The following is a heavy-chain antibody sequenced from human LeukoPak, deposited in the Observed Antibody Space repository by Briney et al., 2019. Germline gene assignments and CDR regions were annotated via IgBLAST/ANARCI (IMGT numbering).Heavy chain of an antibody. CDR1: GGTFSSYA. V-gene: IGHV1-69*13. J-gene: IGHJ4*02. CDR2: IIPIFGTA. D-gene: IGHD4-17*01. CDR3: AGGLDGDYRNY. Sequence: ASVKVSCKASGGTFSSYAISWVRQAPGQGLEWMGGIIPIFGTANYAQKFQGRVTITADESTSTAYMELSSLRSEDTAVYYCAGGLDGDYRNYWGQGTLVTVSS.